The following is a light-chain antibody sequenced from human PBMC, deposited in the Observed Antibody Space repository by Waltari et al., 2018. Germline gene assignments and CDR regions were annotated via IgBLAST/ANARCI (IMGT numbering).Light chain of an antibody. CDR3: QQYKTFPLT. V-gene: IGKV1-16*01. CDR1: QGISKF. CDR2: GAS. J-gene: IGKJ4*01. Sequence: DIQMTQSPSSLAASVGDRVTITCRASQGISKFLAWFRQKQGKAPESLIYGASSLQSGVLSRFSGSGSGTDFTLTISSLQPEDFASYYCQQYKTFPLTFGGGTKVEIK.